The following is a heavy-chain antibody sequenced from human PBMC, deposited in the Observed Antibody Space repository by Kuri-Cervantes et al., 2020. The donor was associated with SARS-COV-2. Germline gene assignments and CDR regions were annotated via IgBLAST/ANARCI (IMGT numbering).Heavy chain of an antibody. CDR2: IYYSGST. Sequence: SETLSLTCTVSGGSISSSSYYWGWIRQPPGKGLEWIGSIYYSGSTYYNPSLKSRVTISVDTSKNQFSLKLSSVTAADTAVYYCARAKRITIFVVVSNFDYWGQGTLVTVSS. V-gene: IGHV4-39*07. D-gene: IGHD3-3*01. CDR3: ARAKRITIFVVVSNFDY. CDR1: GGSISSSSYY. J-gene: IGHJ4*02.